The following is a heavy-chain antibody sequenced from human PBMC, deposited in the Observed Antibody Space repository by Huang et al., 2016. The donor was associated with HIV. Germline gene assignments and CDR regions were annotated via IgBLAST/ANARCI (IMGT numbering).Heavy chain of an antibody. V-gene: IGHV4-39*01. D-gene: IGHD3-10*01. Sequence: QLLLQESGPGLVKPSEALALTCAVSGGSIRSSDYHWGWIRQPPGKGLEWIGSIYYQGRTHSIPSLKSRVTIAVDTSKNLFFLNLTSMTAADTAVYYCARHREGPVAYYSGWGSHLNYMDVWGRGRTVVVSS. CDR1: GGSIRSSDYH. J-gene: IGHJ6*03. CDR2: IYYQGRT. CDR3: ARHREGPVAYYSGWGSHLNYMDV.